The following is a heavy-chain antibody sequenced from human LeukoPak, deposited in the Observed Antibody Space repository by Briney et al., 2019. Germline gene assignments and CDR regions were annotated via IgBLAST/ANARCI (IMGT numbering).Heavy chain of an antibody. D-gene: IGHD2-15*01. CDR1: GGSLSGYY. J-gene: IGHJ4*02. Sequence: PSETLSLTCAVSGGSLSGYYWTWIRQPPGKGLEWIGYIYYSGSTNYNPSLKSRVTISVDTPKNQFSLKLRSVTAADTAVYYCARVTGYVIEDNFDYWGQRTLVTVSS. CDR2: IYYSGST. CDR3: ARVTGYVIEDNFDY. V-gene: IGHV4-59*01.